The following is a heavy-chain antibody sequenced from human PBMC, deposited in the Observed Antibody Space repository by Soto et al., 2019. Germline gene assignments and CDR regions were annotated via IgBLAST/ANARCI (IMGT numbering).Heavy chain of an antibody. Sequence: QVQLQQWGAGLLKPSETLSLTCAVYGGSFSGYYWSWIRQPPGKGLEWIGEINHSGSTNYNPSLKSRVTISVDTSKSQCSLKLSSVTAADTAVYYCARGLRYCRGGSCYSDWGQGTLVTVSS. CDR2: INHSGST. CDR3: ARGLRYCRGGSCYSD. D-gene: IGHD2-15*01. V-gene: IGHV4-34*01. J-gene: IGHJ4*02. CDR1: GGSFSGYY.